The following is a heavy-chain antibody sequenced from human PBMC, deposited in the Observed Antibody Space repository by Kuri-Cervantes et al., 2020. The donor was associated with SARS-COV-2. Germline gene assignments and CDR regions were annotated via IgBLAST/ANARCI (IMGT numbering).Heavy chain of an antibody. V-gene: IGHV1-46*01. J-gene: IGHJ6*02. CDR1: GYTFTSYY. D-gene: IGHD2/OR15-2a*01. CDR3: AKDLSPLVYYYGMDV. Sequence: ASVKVSCKASGYTFTSYYMHWVRQAPGQGLEWMGIINPSGGSTSYAQKFQGRVTMTRDTSTSTVYMELSSLRAEDTALYYCAKDLSPLVYYYGMDVWGQGTTVTVSS. CDR2: INPSGGST.